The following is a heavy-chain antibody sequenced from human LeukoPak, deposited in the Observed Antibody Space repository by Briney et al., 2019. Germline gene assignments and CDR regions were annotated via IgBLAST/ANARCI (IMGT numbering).Heavy chain of an antibody. Sequence: SETLSLTCTVSGGPISSYYWSWIRQPAGKGLEWIGRIYTSGSTNYNPSLKSRVTMSVDTSKNQFPLKQNSVTAADTAVYYCARSLSSGWFPFDYWGQGTLVTVSS. CDR2: IYTSGST. V-gene: IGHV4-4*07. CDR1: GGPISSYY. D-gene: IGHD6-19*01. CDR3: ARSLSSGWFPFDY. J-gene: IGHJ4*02.